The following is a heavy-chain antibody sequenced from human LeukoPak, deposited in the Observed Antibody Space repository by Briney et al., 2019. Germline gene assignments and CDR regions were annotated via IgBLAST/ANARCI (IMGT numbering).Heavy chain of an antibody. V-gene: IGHV1-69*01. Sequence: GSSVKVSCKASGGTFSSYAISWVRQAPGQGLEWMGGIIPIFGTANYAQKFQGRVTITADESTSTAYMELSSLRSEDTAVYYCASRKNLPNWGHYYYMDVWGKGTTVTVSS. J-gene: IGHJ6*03. CDR3: ASRKNLPNWGHYYYMDV. CDR2: IIPIFGTA. CDR1: GGTFSSYA. D-gene: IGHD7-27*01.